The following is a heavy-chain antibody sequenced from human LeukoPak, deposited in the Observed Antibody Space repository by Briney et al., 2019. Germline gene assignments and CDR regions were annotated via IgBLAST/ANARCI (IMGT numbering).Heavy chain of an antibody. CDR2: IYYSGST. CDR3: ARSTLRGVI. Sequence: SETLSLTCTVSGGSISSYYWSWIRQPPGKGLEWIGYIYYSGSTNYNPSLKSRVTISVDTSKNQFSLKLSSVAAADTAVYYCARSTLRGVIWGQGTLVTVSS. J-gene: IGHJ4*02. D-gene: IGHD3-10*01. CDR1: GGSISSYY. V-gene: IGHV4-59*01.